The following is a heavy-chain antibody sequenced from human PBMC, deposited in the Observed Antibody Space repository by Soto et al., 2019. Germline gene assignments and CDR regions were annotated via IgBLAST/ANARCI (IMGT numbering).Heavy chain of an antibody. V-gene: IGHV3-21*01. CDR3: VRSGSARLLRHSWFDT. Sequence: EVQLVESGGGLVKPGGSLRLSCAASGFTFNTYDMNWVRHAPGKGLEWVSSITTSSAYIYYSDSLKGRITISRDNANNSLLLQMNSLRAEDTAVYYCVRSGSARLLRHSWFDTWGQGTLVTVSS. J-gene: IGHJ5*02. D-gene: IGHD2-21*01. CDR1: GFTFNTYD. CDR2: ITTSSAYI.